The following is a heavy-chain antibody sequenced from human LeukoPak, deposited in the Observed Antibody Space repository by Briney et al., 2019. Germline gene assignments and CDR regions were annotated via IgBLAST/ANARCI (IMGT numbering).Heavy chain of an antibody. J-gene: IGHJ4*02. CDR2: IIPIFGTA. V-gene: IGHV1-69*05. CDR1: GYTFTSYG. Sequence: SVKVSCKASGYTFTSYGISWVRQAPGQGLEWMGGIIPIFGTANYAQKFQGRVTITTDESTSTAYMELSSLRSEDTAVYYCATEVRQPHDFWSGYPFDYWGQGTLVTVSS. D-gene: IGHD3-3*01. CDR3: ATEVRQPHDFWSGYPFDY.